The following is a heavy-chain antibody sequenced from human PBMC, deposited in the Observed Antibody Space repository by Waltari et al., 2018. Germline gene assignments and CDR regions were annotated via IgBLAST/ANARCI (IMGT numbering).Heavy chain of an antibody. CDR2: IYYSGST. J-gene: IGHJ5*02. D-gene: IGHD2-8*02. V-gene: IGHV4-59*01. CDR1: GGSISSYY. CDR3: AREACTGGVCYTRGWFDP. Sequence: QVQLQESGPGLVKPSETLSLTCTVSGGSISSYYWSWIRQPPGKGQEWIGYIYYSGSTNYNPSLKSRVTISVDTSKNQFSLKLSSVTAADTAVYYCAREACTGGVCYTRGWFDPWGQGTLVTVSS.